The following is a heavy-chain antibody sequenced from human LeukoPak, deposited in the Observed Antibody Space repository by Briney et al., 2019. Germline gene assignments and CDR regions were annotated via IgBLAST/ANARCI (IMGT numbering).Heavy chain of an antibody. D-gene: IGHD2-15*01. CDR3: ARTPYYYYYGMDV. CDR1: GGSFSGYY. V-gene: IGHV4-34*01. Sequence: SETLSLTCSVYGGSFSGYYWSWIRQPPGKGLEWIGEINHSGFTNYNPSLKSRVTISVDSSKNHFSLKLSSVTAADTAVYYCARTPYYYYYGMDVWGQGTTVTVSS. J-gene: IGHJ6*02. CDR2: INHSGFT.